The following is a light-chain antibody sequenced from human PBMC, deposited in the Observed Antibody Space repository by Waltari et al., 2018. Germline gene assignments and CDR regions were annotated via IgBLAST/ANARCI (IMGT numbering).Light chain of an antibody. CDR1: QSISSY. V-gene: IGKV1-39*01. CDR3: QQTYSTPPYT. CDR2: AAS. J-gene: IGKJ2*01. Sequence: DIQMTQSPSSLSASVGDRVTITCRASQSISSYLNWYQQKLGKAPKLLIYAASSLQSGVPSRFSGSGSGTDFTLTISSLQPEDFATYYCQQTYSTPPYTFGQGTKLEI.